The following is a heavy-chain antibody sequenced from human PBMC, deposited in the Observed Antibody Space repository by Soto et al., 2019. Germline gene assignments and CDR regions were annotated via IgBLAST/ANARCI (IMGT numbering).Heavy chain of an antibody. J-gene: IGHJ3*02. CDR1: REYFSTYF. CDR2: INHTGRS. V-gene: IGHV4-34*01. CDR3: ARGGSSDWQVAFAI. Sequence: SETLSLTCAVSREYFSTYFWHWIRQSPGKGLEWIGEINHTGRSNYNPSLRSRVTMSIDMSRNQFSLKLTSVTAADTAVYYCARGGSSDWQVAFAIWGQGTMVTVSS. D-gene: IGHD6-19*01.